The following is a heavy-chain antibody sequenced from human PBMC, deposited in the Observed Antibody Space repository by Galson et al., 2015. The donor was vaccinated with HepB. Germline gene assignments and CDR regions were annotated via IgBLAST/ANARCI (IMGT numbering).Heavy chain of an antibody. CDR3: AKGGGGSGSYYIHYYYYYGMNV. CDR2: ISGSGGST. J-gene: IGHJ6*02. D-gene: IGHD3-10*01. CDR1: GFTFSSYA. Sequence: SLRLSCAASGFTFSSYAMSWVRQAPGKGLEWVSAISGSGGSTYYADSVKGRFTISRDNSKNTLYLQMNSLRAEDTAVYYCAKGGGGSGSYYIHYYYYYGMNVWGQGTTVTVSS. V-gene: IGHV3-23*01.